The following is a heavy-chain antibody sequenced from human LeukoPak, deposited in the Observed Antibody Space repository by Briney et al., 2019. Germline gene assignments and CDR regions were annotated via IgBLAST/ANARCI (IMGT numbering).Heavy chain of an antibody. CDR2: ISGSGDRT. Sequence: GGSLRLSCAASGFTFSTYGMTWVRQAPGKGLEWVSAISGSGDRTYYADSVKGRFTISRDNSKNTLYLQMNSLRAEDTAVYYCAKNPAIAVAGTDYYYYYMDVWGEGTTVTISS. D-gene: IGHD6-19*01. V-gene: IGHV3-23*01. J-gene: IGHJ6*03. CDR1: GFTFSTYG. CDR3: AKNPAIAVAGTDYYYYYMDV.